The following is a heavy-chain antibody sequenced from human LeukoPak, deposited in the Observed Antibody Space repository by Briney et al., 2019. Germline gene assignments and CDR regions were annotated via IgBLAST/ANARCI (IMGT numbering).Heavy chain of an antibody. CDR3: ARDHLDSRKNWFDP. CDR1: GYTFTSYG. CDR2: ISAYNGNT. D-gene: IGHD6-13*01. J-gene: IGHJ5*02. V-gene: IGHV1-18*01. Sequence: ASVKVSCKASGYTFTSYGISWVRQAPGQGLEWMGWISAYNGNTNYAQKFQGRVTMTRDTSTSTVYMELSSLRSEDTAVYYCARDHLDSRKNWFDPWGQGTLVTVSS.